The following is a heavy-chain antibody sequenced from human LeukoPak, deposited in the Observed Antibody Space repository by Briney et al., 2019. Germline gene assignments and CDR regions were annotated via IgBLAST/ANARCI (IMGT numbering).Heavy chain of an antibody. CDR3: ARDQGGYISGPYYYGMDV. CDR2: ISAYNGNT. D-gene: IGHD5-12*01. Sequence: ASVKVSCKASGYTFTSYGISWVRQAPGQGLEWMGWISAYNGNTNYAQKLQGRVTMTTDTSTSTAYMELRSLRSDDTAVYYCARDQGGYISGPYYYGMDVWGQGTTVTVSS. J-gene: IGHJ6*02. CDR1: GYTFTSYG. V-gene: IGHV1-18*01.